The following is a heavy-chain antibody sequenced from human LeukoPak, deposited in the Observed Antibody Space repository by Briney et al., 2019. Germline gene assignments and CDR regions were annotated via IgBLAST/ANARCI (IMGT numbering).Heavy chain of an antibody. J-gene: IGHJ4*02. V-gene: IGHV4-59*01. Sequence: SETLSLTCTVSGGSISSYYWSWIRQPPGKGLEWIGYIYYSGSTNYNPSLKSRVTISVDTSKNQFSLKLSSVTAADTAVYYCARDVTIFGVVNDYWGQGTLVTVSS. D-gene: IGHD3-3*01. CDR3: ARDVTIFGVVNDY. CDR2: IYYSGST. CDR1: GGSISSYY.